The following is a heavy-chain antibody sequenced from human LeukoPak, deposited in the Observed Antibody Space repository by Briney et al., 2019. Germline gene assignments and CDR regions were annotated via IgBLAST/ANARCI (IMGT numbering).Heavy chain of an antibody. CDR1: GGSISGYY. CDR2: IYYTGST. J-gene: IGHJ4*02. CDR3: ARNPGKDYNDSSGYYYFDY. V-gene: IGHV4-59*01. D-gene: IGHD3-22*01. Sequence: SETLSLTCSVSGGSISGYYWSWIRQPPGKGLEWIGYIYYTGSTNYNPSLKSRVTISLDTSKNQFSLKLSSVTAADTAVYYCARNPGKDYNDSSGYYYFDYWSQGTLVTVSS.